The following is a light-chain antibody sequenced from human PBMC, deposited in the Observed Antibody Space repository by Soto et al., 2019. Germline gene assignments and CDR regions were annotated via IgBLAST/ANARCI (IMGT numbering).Light chain of an antibody. V-gene: IGKV1-27*01. J-gene: IGKJ2*01. CDR3: QKYNSAPPVPYT. CDR2: AAS. CDR1: QGIGNY. Sequence: DIQMTQSPSSLSASVGDRVTITCRASQGIGNYLAWYQQKPGKVPKLLIYAASTLQSGVASRFSGSGSGTDFTLSISSLQPEDVATYYCQKYNSAPPVPYTFGQGTKLEIK.